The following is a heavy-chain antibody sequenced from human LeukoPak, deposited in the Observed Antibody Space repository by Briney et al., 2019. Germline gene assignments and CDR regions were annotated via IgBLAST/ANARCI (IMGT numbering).Heavy chain of an antibody. CDR3: AKDYQLLPDY. Sequence: QTGGSLRLSCAASGFTFSSYGMSWVRQAPGKGLEWVSAISGSGGSTYYADSVKGRFTISRDNSKNTPYPQMNSLRAEDTAVYYCAKDYQLLPDYWGQGTLVTVSS. D-gene: IGHD2-2*01. CDR1: GFTFSSYG. V-gene: IGHV3-23*01. CDR2: ISGSGGST. J-gene: IGHJ4*02.